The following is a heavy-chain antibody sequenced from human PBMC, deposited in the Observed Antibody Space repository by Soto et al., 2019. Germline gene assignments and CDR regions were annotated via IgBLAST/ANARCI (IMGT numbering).Heavy chain of an antibody. Sequence: QVQLVQSGAEVKKPGASVKVSCKASGFTFAMYGITWVRQAPGKGLEWMGWINPYNGNTNYAQKFQGRVTMSTDTSTTTGYMELRSLRSDDTAVYYCARVVAAAPVYYGMDVWGQGTTVTVSS. CDR3: ARVVAAAPVYYGMDV. V-gene: IGHV1-18*01. CDR2: INPYNGNT. CDR1: GFTFAMYG. D-gene: IGHD2-15*01. J-gene: IGHJ6*02.